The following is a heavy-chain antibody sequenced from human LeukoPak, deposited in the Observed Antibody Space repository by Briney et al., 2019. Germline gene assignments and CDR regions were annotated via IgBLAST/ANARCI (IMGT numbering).Heavy chain of an antibody. V-gene: IGHV1-18*01. Sequence: ASVKVSCKASGYTFTSYGISWVRQAPGQGLEWIGWISAYDGNTNYAERLQGRVTVTRDTSASTAYVELRSLRSDDTAVYYCARVAFSKYHYYMDVWGKGTKVTVSS. CDR1: GYTFTSYG. CDR3: ARVAFSKYHYYMDV. D-gene: IGHD4-11*01. J-gene: IGHJ6*03. CDR2: ISAYDGNT.